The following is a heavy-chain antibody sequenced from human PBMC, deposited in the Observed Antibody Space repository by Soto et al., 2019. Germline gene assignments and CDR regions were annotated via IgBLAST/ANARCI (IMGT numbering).Heavy chain of an antibody. Sequence: EVQLVESGGGLVQPGRSLRLSCAASGFTFDDYAMHWVRQAPGKGLEWVSGISWNRGSIGYADSVKGRFTISRDNAKNSLYLQMSSLRAEDTALYYCAKVGGDILTGYYGYFQYWGQGTLVTVSA. CDR1: GFTFDDYA. D-gene: IGHD3-9*01. J-gene: IGHJ1*01. CDR3: AKVGGDILTGYYGYFQY. V-gene: IGHV3-9*01. CDR2: ISWNRGSI.